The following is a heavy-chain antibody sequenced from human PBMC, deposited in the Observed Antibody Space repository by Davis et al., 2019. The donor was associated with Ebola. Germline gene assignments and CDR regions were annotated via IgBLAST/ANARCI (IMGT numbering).Heavy chain of an antibody. J-gene: IGHJ6*02. CDR3: AGGYYTPRRLYYYYYYGMDV. CDR1: GYTFTSYD. V-gene: IGHV1-8*03. CDR2: MNPNSGNT. Sequence: ASVKVSCKASGYTFTSYDINWVRQATGQGLEWMGWMNPNSGNTGYAQKFQGRVTITRNTSISTAYMELSSLRSEDTAVYYCAGGYYTPRRLYYYYYYGMDVWGQGTTVTVSS. D-gene: IGHD3-3*01.